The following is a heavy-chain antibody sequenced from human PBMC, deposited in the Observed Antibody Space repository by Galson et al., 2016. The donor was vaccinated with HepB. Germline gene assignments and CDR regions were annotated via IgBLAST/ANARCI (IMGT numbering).Heavy chain of an antibody. CDR2: ISDDGSKK. CDR3: AKDGEYCGGDCYSGYFQH. Sequence: SLRLSCAASGFTFSNYAIHWVRQAPGKGLEWVALISDDGSKKYYADSVKGRFTISRDNSKNTLYVQMNSLRAEDTAVYYCAKDGEYCGGDCYSGYFQHWGQGTLVTVSS. CDR1: GFTFSNYA. V-gene: IGHV3-30*04. J-gene: IGHJ1*01. D-gene: IGHD2-21*02.